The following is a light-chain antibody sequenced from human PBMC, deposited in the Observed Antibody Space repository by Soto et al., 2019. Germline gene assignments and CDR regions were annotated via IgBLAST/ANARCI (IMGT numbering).Light chain of an antibody. Sequence: QSVLTQPPSASGTPGQRVTISCTGTSSDVGGYKFVSWYQQHPGKVPKRIIYDVRNRPSGVPDRFSGSKSGNTASLTISGLQAEDEADYYCCSYAGSYTYVFGTGTKVTVL. CDR2: DVR. CDR1: SSDVGGYKF. V-gene: IGLV2-11*01. CDR3: CSYAGSYTYV. J-gene: IGLJ1*01.